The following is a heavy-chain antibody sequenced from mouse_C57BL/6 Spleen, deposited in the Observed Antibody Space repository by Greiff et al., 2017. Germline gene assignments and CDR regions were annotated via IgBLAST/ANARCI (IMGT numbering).Heavy chain of an antibody. CDR2: IHPNSGST. V-gene: IGHV1-64*01. D-gene: IGHD2-4*01. Sequence: QVHVKQPGAELVKPGASVKLSCKASGYTFTSYWMHWVKQRPGQGLEWIGMIHPNSGSTNYNEKFKSKATLTVDKSSSTAYMQLSSLTSEDSAVYYCARSPYYDYDFDYWGQGTTLTVSS. CDR3: ARSPYYDYDFDY. J-gene: IGHJ2*01. CDR1: GYTFTSYW.